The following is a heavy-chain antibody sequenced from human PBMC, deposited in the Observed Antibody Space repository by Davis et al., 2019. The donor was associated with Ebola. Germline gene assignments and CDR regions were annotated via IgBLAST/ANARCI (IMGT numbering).Heavy chain of an antibody. CDR1: GGTFTNYA. V-gene: IGHV1-46*03. J-gene: IGHJ4*02. D-gene: IGHD5-18*01. CDR3: ATGQWRLWLIY. CDR2: INPSGGST. Sequence: ASVKVSCKTSGGTFTNYAVNWVRQAPGQGLEWMGIINPSGGSTSYAQKFQGRVTMTRDTSTSTVYMELSSLRSEDTAVYYCATGQWRLWLIYWGQGTLVTVSS.